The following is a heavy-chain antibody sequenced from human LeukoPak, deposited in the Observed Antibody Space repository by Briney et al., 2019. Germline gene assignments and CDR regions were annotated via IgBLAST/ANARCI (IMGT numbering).Heavy chain of an antibody. CDR3: AKEYGVGATGYMDV. CDR2: TRYDGSNK. Sequence: TGGSVRLSCAASGFTFSSYAMHWVRQAPGKGLEWVAVTRYDGSNKYYADSVKGRFTISRDNSKNTLYLQMNSLRAEDTAVYYCAKEYGVGATGYMDVWGKGTTVTVS. D-gene: IGHD1-26*01. CDR1: GFTFSSYA. J-gene: IGHJ6*03. V-gene: IGHV3-33*06.